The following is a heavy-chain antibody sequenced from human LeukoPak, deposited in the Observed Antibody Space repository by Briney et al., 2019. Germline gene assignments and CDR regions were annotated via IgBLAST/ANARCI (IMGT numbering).Heavy chain of an antibody. CDR3: ARGKDMTTVTTDLDY. Sequence: GGSLRLSCGASGLTFSSYGMSWVRQAPGKGLEWVSSISSSSSYIYYADSVKGRFTISRDNAKNSLYLQMNSLRAEDTAVYYCARGKDMTTVTTDLDYWGQGTLVTVSS. CDR2: ISSSSSYI. V-gene: IGHV3-21*01. J-gene: IGHJ4*02. CDR1: GLTFSSYG. D-gene: IGHD4-17*01.